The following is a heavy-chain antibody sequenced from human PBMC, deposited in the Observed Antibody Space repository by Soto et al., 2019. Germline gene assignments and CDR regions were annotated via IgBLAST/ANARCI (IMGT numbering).Heavy chain of an antibody. CDR2: ISGDGINK. V-gene: IGHV3-30-3*01. CDR1: GFTFSDYA. J-gene: IGHJ4*02. CDR3: ARRLTPSVTAMGY. Sequence: QVQLVESGGGVVQPGRSLRLSCSASGFTFSDYAINWVRQAPGKGLEWVASISGDGINKYIADSVKGRFIISRDNSKNTVLLQMSSLGPEDTAVYCCARRLTPSVTAMGYWGQGTLVTVSS. D-gene: IGHD2-21*02.